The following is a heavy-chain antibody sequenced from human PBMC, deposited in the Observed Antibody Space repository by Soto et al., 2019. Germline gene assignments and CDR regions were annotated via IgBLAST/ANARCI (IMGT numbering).Heavy chain of an antibody. CDR2: IYYSGST. Sequence: SETLSLTCTVSGGSISSGGYYWSWIRQHPGKGLEWIGYIYYSGSTYYNPSLKSRVTISVDTSKNQFSLKLSSVTAADTAVYYCARLVRGQLGGYFDYWGQGTLVTVSS. CDR3: ARLVRGQLGGYFDY. D-gene: IGHD6-6*01. V-gene: IGHV4-31*03. J-gene: IGHJ4*02. CDR1: GGSISSGGYY.